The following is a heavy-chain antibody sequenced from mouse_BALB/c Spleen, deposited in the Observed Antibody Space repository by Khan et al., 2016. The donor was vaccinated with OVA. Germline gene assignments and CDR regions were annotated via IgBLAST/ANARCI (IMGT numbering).Heavy chain of an antibody. V-gene: IGHV9-3-1*01. Sequence: QIQLVQFGPELKKPGETVQISCKASGFTFTNYGMNWVRQAPGKGLKWMGWINTYTGEPTFTDDFKGRFAFSLETSASTAYLQINSLKNEDTATYFCARVGYNGTMDFWGQGTSVTVSS. J-gene: IGHJ4*01. CDR2: INTYTGEP. CDR1: GFTFTNYG. CDR3: ARVGYNGTMDF. D-gene: IGHD2-14*01.